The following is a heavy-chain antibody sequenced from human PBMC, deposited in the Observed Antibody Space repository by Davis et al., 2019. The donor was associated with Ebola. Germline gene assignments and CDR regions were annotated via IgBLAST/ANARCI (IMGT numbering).Heavy chain of an antibody. D-gene: IGHD5-18*01. Sequence: SETLSLTCLVSGDSISNYYWSWIRQPPGKGLEWIGYIYYSGSTSYNPSLKSRVTMSVDTSKNQFSLKLSSVTAADTAVYYCARRKGGYSYGYPRPFDYWGQGTLVTVSS. CDR3: ARRKGGYSYGYPRPFDY. CDR2: IYYSGST. J-gene: IGHJ4*02. V-gene: IGHV4-59*04. CDR1: GDSISNYY.